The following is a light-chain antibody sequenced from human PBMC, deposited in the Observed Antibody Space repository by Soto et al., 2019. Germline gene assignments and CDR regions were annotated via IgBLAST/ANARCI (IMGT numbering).Light chain of an antibody. Sequence: DIQMTQSPSSLSASVGDRVTITCRASQSISSYLNWYQQKPGKAPKLLIYAASSLQSGVPSRFSGSGSGADFTLTISSLQPEDFATYYCQQSYITPLTFGQGTRLEIK. CDR3: QQSYITPLT. CDR2: AAS. J-gene: IGKJ5*01. V-gene: IGKV1-39*01. CDR1: QSISSY.